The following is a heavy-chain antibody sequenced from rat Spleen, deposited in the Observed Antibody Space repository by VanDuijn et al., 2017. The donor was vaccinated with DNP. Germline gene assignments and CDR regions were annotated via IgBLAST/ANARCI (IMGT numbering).Heavy chain of an antibody. V-gene: IGHV5-46*01. J-gene: IGHJ2*01. Sequence: EVQLVESGGGLVQPGRSMKLSCAASGFTFSSFPMAWVRQAPTKGLEWVATISTSGGSTYYRDSVKGRFTISRDNAKSTLYLQMNSLRSEDTATYYCTRVGYGSYADYWGQGVMVTVSS. D-gene: IGHD1-3*01. CDR3: TRVGYGSYADY. CDR2: ISTSGGST. CDR1: GFTFSSFP.